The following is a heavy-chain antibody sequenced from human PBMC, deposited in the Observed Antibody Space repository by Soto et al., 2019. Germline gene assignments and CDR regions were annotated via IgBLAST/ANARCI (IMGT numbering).Heavy chain of an antibody. Sequence: PSETLSLTCSVSGGSISSSGYYCTWIRQHPGKGLEWIGYVYYSGSTYYNPSLKSRVTISVDTSRNQFSLNLRSVTAADTAVYYRAIDRGGYYNFDHWGQGTLVTVYS. J-gene: IGHJ4*02. D-gene: IGHD3-22*01. CDR2: VYYSGST. V-gene: IGHV4-31*03. CDR1: GGSISSSGYY. CDR3: AIDRGGYYNFDH.